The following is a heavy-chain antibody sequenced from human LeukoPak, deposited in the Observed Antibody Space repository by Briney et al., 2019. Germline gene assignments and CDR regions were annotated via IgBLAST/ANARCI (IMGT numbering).Heavy chain of an antibody. V-gene: IGHV3-21*01. J-gene: IGHJ5*02. D-gene: IGHD5-24*01. CDR2: IISTSSNI. CDR1: GFTFTIYS. CDR3: ARNPDGS. Sequence: PGGSLRLSCADSGFTFTIYSMNWVRHAPGKGLEYVSSIISTSSNISYADSVRGRSTISRDNANISMYLQMNSLRAEDTAVYYCARNPDGSWGQGTLVTVSS.